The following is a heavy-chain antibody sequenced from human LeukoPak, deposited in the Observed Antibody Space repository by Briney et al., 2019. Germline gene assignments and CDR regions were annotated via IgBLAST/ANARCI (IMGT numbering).Heavy chain of an antibody. CDR2: INAGNDNT. V-gene: IGHV1-3*01. CDR3: ARASGSYYYDSSGYYSYKGDAFDI. J-gene: IGHJ3*02. CDR1: GGTFSSYA. Sequence: ASVKVSCKASGGTFSSYAISWVRQAPGQGLEWMGWINAGNDNTKYSQKFQGRVTITRDTSASTAYMELSSLRSEDTAVYYCARASGSYYYDSSGYYSYKGDAFDIWGQGTMVTVSS. D-gene: IGHD3-22*01.